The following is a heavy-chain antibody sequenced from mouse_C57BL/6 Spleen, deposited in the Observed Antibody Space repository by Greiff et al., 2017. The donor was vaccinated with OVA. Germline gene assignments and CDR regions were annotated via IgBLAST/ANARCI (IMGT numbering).Heavy chain of an antibody. CDR2: IYPRSGNT. Sequence: QVQLKESGAELARPGASVKLSCKASGYTFTSYGISWVKQRTGQGLEWIGEIYPRSGNTYYNEKFKGKATLTADKSSSTAYMELRSLTSEDSAVYFCARSGLITTVVATPAWFAYWGQGTLVTVSA. J-gene: IGHJ3*01. CDR1: GYTFTSYG. CDR3: ARSGLITTVVATPAWFAY. V-gene: IGHV1-81*01. D-gene: IGHD1-1*01.